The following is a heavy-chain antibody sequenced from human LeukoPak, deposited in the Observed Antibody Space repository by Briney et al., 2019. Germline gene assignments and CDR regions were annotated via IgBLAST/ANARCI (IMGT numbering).Heavy chain of an antibody. CDR2: MYYSGST. CDR1: GGSLSNYY. Sequence: SETLSLTCTVSGGSLSNYYWGWIRQPPGKGLEWIGYMYYSGSTSYNPSLKSRVTISVDTSKNQFSLKLSSVTAADTAVYYCARERSSDGFDIWGQGTMVTVSS. J-gene: IGHJ3*02. V-gene: IGHV4-59*01. CDR3: ARERSSDGFDI.